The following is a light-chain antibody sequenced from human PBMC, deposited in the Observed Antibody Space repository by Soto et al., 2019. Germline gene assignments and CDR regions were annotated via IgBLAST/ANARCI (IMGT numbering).Light chain of an antibody. CDR3: SSYSSSSTPVV. CDR1: SSDVGGYNY. CDR2: DVS. J-gene: IGLJ2*01. V-gene: IGLV2-14*03. Sequence: QSALTQPASVSGSPGQSITISCTGTSSDVGGYNYVSWYQHHPGKAPKLLIYDVSDRPSGLSTRFSGSKSGNTADLTFSGVQSEDEADYYCSSYSSSSTPVVFGGGTKLTVL.